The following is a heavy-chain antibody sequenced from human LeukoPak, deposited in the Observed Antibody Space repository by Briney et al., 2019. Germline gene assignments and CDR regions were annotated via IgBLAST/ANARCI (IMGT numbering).Heavy chain of an antibody. V-gene: IGHV4-34*01. CDR1: GGSFSGYY. D-gene: IGHD3-10*01. J-gene: IGHJ4*02. CDR2: INHSGST. Sequence: EPSETLSLTCAVYGGSFSGYYWSWIRQPPGKGLEWIGEINHSGSTSYNPSLKSRVTISVDTSKNQFSLKLSSVTAADTAVYYCAREFKGSGQRGFDYWGQGTLVTVSS. CDR3: AREFKGSGQRGFDY.